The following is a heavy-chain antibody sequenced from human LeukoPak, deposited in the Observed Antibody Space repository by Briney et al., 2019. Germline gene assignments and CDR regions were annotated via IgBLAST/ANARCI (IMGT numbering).Heavy chain of an antibody. CDR1: GGSLSSYY. CDR3: ARRTRGRSWGLNWFDP. V-gene: IGHV4-4*07. D-gene: IGHD6-6*01. J-gene: IGHJ5*02. CDR2: IYTSGST. Sequence: SETLSLTCTVSGGSLSSYYWSWIRQPAGKGLEWIGRIYTSGSTNYNPSRKSRVTMSVDTSKNQFSLKLSSVTAADTAVYYCARRTRGRSWGLNWFDPWGQGTLVTVSS.